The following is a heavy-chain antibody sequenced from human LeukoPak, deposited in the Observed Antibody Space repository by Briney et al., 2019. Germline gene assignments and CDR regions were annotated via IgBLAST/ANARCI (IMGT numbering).Heavy chain of an antibody. CDR2: ISGSGGST. J-gene: IGHJ4*02. CDR3: ANGGYYYDSSGYYYSQPPNDY. CDR1: GFTFSSYA. D-gene: IGHD3-22*01. V-gene: IGHV3-23*01. Sequence: GGSLRLSCAASGFTFSSYAMSWVRQAPGKGLEWVSAISGSGGSTYYADSVKGRFTISRDNSENTLYLQMNSLRAEDTAVYYCANGGYYYDSSGYYYSQPPNDYWGQGTLVTVSS.